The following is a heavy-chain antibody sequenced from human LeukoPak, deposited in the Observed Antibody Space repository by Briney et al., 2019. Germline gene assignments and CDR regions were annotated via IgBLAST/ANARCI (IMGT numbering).Heavy chain of an antibody. J-gene: IGHJ3*02. D-gene: IGHD6-13*01. CDR1: GFTFSSYA. CDR3: AKDASMAAAGGDAFDI. CDR2: ISGSGGST. V-gene: IGHV3-23*01. Sequence: GGSLRLSCAASGFTFSSYAMSWVRQAPGKGLEWVSAISGSGGSTYYADSVKGRFTISRDNSKNTLYLQVNSLRAEDTAVYYCAKDASMAAAGGDAFDIWGQGTMVTVSS.